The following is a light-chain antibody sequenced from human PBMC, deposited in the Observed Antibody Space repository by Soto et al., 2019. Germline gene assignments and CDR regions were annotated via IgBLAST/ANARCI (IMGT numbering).Light chain of an antibody. CDR2: EVS. Sequence: QSALTQPASVSGSPGQSITISCTGTSSDVGGYNYVSWYQLHPGKAPKLVIYEVSNRPSGVSHRFSGSKSGNTASLTISGLRPEDEADYYCNSYTNIRTSVFGTGNKVTGL. CDR1: SSDVGGYNY. CDR3: NSYTNIRTSV. V-gene: IGLV2-14*03. J-gene: IGLJ1*01.